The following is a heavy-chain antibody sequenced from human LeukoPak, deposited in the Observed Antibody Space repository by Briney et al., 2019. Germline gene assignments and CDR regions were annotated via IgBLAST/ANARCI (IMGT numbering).Heavy chain of an antibody. CDR3: ARERGGYSGYDYKDWFDP. CDR2: IYYSGST. Sequence: SETLSLTCTVSGGSISSGDYCWSWIRQPPGKGLEWIGYIYYSGSTYYNPSLKSRVTISVETSKNHFSLKLSSLTAADPAVYYCARERGGYSGYDYKDWFDPWGQGTLVTVSS. D-gene: IGHD5-12*01. J-gene: IGHJ5*02. V-gene: IGHV4-30-4*01. CDR1: GGSISSGDYC.